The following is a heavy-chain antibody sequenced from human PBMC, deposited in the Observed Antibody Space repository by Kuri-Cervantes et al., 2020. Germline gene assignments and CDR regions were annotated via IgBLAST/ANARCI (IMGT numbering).Heavy chain of an antibody. CDR3: ARTSAAADYYYYYYGMDV. Sequence: GGSLRLSCAASGFTFSSYGMHWVRQAPGKGLEWVAVIWYDGSNKYYADSVKGRFTISRDNSKNTLYLQMNSLRAEDTAVYYCARTSAAADYYYYYYGMDVWGQGTTVTDSS. CDR1: GFTFSSYG. V-gene: IGHV3-33*01. D-gene: IGHD6-13*01. J-gene: IGHJ6*02. CDR2: IWYDGSNK.